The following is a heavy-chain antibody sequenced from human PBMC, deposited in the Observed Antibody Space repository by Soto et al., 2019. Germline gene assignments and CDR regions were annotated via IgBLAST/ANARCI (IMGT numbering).Heavy chain of an antibody. CDR1: DGNSSSRGDY. J-gene: IGHJ4*02. CDR2: IYYSGST. Sequence: LETKSLTSTVVDGNSSSRGDYWVRIRQPPGKGLEWIGSIYYSGSTYYNPSLKSRVTISVDTSKNQFSLKLSSVTAADTAVNYCASGPGRWGQGTL. V-gene: IGHV4-39*07. CDR3: ASGPGR. D-gene: IGHD2-2*01.